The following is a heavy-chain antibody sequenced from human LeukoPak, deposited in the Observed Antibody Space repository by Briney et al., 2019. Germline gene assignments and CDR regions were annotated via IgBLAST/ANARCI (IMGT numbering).Heavy chain of an antibody. D-gene: IGHD5-24*01. V-gene: IGHV1-2*06. CDR3: ARVGDGLNDGFDI. CDR2: INPNTGGT. J-gene: IGHJ3*02. Sequence: ASVKVSCKASGYTFTGYYMNWVRQAPGQGLEWMGRINPNTGGTNYAQNFQGSVTMTRDTSITKVYMELSRLRSDDTAVYYCARVGDGLNDGFDIWGQGTMVTVSS. CDR1: GYTFTGYY.